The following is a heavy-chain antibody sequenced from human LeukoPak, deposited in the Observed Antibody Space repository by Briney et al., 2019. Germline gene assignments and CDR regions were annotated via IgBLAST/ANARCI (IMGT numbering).Heavy chain of an antibody. D-gene: IGHD5-12*01. CDR3: ARSRGYSGYDRNY. CDR1: GYSISSGYY. CDR2: IYHSGST. V-gene: IGHV4-38-2*02. Sequence: KTSETLSLTCTVSGYSISSGYYWGWIRQPPGKGLEWIGSIYHSGSTYYNPSLKSRVTISVDTSKNQFSLKLSSVTAADTAVYYCARSRGYSGYDRNYWGQGTLVTVSS. J-gene: IGHJ4*02.